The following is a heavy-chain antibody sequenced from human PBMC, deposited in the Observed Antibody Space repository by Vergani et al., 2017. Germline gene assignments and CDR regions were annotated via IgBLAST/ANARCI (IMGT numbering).Heavy chain of an antibody. D-gene: IGHD5-18*01. V-gene: IGHV1-69*13. Sequence: QVQLVQSGAEVKKPGSSVKVSCKASGGTFSSYAISWVRQAPGQGLEWMGSIIPICGTANYAEKFQGRVTITADESTSTAYMELSSLRSEDTAVYYCARWGKYSYGTHAFDYWGQGILVTVSS. CDR2: IIPICGTA. CDR1: GGTFSSYA. J-gene: IGHJ4*02. CDR3: ARWGKYSYGTHAFDY.